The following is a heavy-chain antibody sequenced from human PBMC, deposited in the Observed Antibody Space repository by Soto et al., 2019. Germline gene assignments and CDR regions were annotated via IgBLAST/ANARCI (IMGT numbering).Heavy chain of an antibody. CDR1: GFTFNNYA. J-gene: IGHJ6*02. V-gene: IGHV3-23*05. Sequence: GGSLRLSCAVSGFTFNNYAMSWVRQAQGKGLEWVSTITNMDSRTYYLGSVQGRFTISRDNSERALYLQMNSLRAEDTAIYYCARRTPGTTLTFYAMDVWGQGTSVAVSS. CDR3: ARRTPGTTLTFYAMDV. CDR2: ITNMDSRT. D-gene: IGHD1-7*01.